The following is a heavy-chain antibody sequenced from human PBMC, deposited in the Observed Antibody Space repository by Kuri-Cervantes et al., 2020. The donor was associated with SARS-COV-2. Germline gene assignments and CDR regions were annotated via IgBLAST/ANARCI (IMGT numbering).Heavy chain of an antibody. D-gene: IGHD3-22*01. V-gene: IGHV1-18*01. CDR2: ISAYNGNT. CDR3: ARAATYYDTNGYWY. J-gene: IGHJ4*02. CDR1: GYTFTSYG. Sequence: ASVKVSCKASGYTFTSYGISWVRQAPGQGHEWMGWISAYNGNTNYAQKLQGRVTMTTDTSTSTAYMELRSLRSDDTAVYYCARAATYYDTNGYWYWGQGTLVTVSS.